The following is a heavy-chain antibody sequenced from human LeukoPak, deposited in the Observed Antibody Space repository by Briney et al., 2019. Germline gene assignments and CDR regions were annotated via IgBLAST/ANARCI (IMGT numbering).Heavy chain of an antibody. Sequence: PSETLTLTCTVSGGSISSSSYYWGWIRQPPGKGLEWIGSIYYSGSSYYNPSLKSRVTISVDTSKNQFSLKLSSVTAADTAVYYCARGSPADAFDIWGQGTMVTVSS. J-gene: IGHJ3*02. CDR1: GGSISSSSYY. V-gene: IGHV4-39*07. CDR3: ARGSPADAFDI. CDR2: IYYSGSS.